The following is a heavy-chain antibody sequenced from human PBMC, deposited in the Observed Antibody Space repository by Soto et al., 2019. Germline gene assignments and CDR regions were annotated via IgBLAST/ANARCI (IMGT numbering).Heavy chain of an antibody. D-gene: IGHD6-19*01. V-gene: IGHV3-9*01. J-gene: IGHJ6*02. CDR1: GFTFDDYA. Sequence: EVQLVESGGGLVQPGRSLRLSCAASGFTFDDYAMHWVRQVPGKGLEWVSGISWNSGSIGYADSVKGRFSISRDNAKNSLYLQMNSLRAEDTALYYCAKDGYSSGWSPPPYYYYGMDVWGQGTTVTVSS. CDR3: AKDGYSSGWSPPPYYYYGMDV. CDR2: ISWNSGSI.